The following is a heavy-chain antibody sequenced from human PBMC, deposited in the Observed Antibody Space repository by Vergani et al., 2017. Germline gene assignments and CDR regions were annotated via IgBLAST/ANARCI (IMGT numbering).Heavy chain of an antibody. CDR3: ARAGTMFGVVPRRYGMDV. J-gene: IGHJ6*02. Sequence: QLQLQESGPGLVKPSETLSLTCTVSGGSISSSSYYWGWIRQPPGKGLEWIGSIYYSGSTYYNPSLKSRVTISVDTSKNQFSLKLSSVTAADTAVYYCARAGTMFGVVPRRYGMDVWGQGTTVTVSS. V-gene: IGHV4-39*07. D-gene: IGHD3-3*01. CDR2: IYYSGST. CDR1: GGSISSSSYY.